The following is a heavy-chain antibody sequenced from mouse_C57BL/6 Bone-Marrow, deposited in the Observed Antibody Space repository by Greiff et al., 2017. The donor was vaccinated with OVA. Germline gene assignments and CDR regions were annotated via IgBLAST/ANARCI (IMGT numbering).Heavy chain of an antibody. D-gene: IGHD1-1*01. CDR1: GFTFSDYY. CDR2: ISNGGGST. J-gene: IGHJ1*03. Sequence: EVKLMESGGGLVQPGGSLKLSCAASGFTFSDYYMYWVRQTPEKRLEWVAYISNGGGSTYYPDTVKGRFTISRDNAKNTLYLQMSRLKSEDTAMYYCARAILGYYGSSWYFDVWGTGTTVTVSS. CDR3: ARAILGYYGSSWYFDV. V-gene: IGHV5-12*01.